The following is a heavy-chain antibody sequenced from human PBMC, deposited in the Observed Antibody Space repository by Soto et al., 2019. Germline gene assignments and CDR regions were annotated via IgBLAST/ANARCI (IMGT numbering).Heavy chain of an antibody. CDR3: FRGGVTSRTFDY. J-gene: IGHJ4*02. CDR1: GYIIKNYW. D-gene: IGHD3-16*01. V-gene: IGHV5-51*01. CDR2: IFPDDSDT. Sequence: HVESLKISCKASGYIIKNYWIGWVRQMPGQGLEWMGIIFPDDSDTRYSPSFQGHVTISVDKSISTAYVQWSSLKASDSAIYYCFRGGVTSRTFDYWGQGTLVTVSS.